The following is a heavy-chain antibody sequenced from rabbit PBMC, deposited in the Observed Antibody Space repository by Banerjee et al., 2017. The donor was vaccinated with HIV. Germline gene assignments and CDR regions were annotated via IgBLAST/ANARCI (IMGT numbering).Heavy chain of an antibody. V-gene: IGHV1S45*01. J-gene: IGHJ4*01. CDR2: IYNGDGRT. CDR1: GFSFSSYW. CDR3: ARAGAGYGL. D-gene: IGHD3-1*01. Sequence: QEQLEESGGDLVKPEGSLTLTCTASGFSFSSYWICWVRQAPGKGLEWIGCIYNGDGRTYYASWAKGRFTISKTSSTTVTLQMTSLTAADTATYFCARAGAGYGLWGPGTLVTVS.